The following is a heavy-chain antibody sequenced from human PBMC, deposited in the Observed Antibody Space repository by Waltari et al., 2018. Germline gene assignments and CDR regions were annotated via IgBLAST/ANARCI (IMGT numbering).Heavy chain of an antibody. J-gene: IGHJ4*02. D-gene: IGHD6-19*01. CDR2: IIPLFGTA. CDR1: GDTFTNYA. V-gene: IGHV1-69*08. CDR3: ARISSGWYPLPRDY. Sequence: QVQLVQSGTEVKKPGSSVKVSCKASGDTFTNYAISWVRQAPGQGLEWMGRIIPLFGTANYAQKFQGRVTITADKSTSTAYMELSSLKSEDTAVYYCARISSGWYPLPRDYWGQGTLVTVSS.